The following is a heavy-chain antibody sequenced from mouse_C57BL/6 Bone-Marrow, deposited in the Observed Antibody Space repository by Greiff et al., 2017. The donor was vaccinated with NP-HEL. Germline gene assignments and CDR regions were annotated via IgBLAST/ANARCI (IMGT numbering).Heavy chain of an antibody. CDR2: IYPRDGST. CDR3: ARGSGSSSAWFAY. Sequence: QVHVKQSGPELVKPGASVKLSCKASGYTFTSYDINWVKQRPGQGLEWIGWIYPRDGSTKYNEKFKGKATLTVDTSSSTAYMELHSLTSEDSAVYFCARGSGSSSAWFAYWGQGTLVTVSA. CDR1: GYTFTSYD. V-gene: IGHV1-85*01. J-gene: IGHJ3*01. D-gene: IGHD1-1*01.